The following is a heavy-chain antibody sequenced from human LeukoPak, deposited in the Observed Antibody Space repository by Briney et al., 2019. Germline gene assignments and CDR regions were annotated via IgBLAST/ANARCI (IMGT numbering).Heavy chain of an antibody. D-gene: IGHD3-3*01. J-gene: IGHJ6*03. CDR1: GYTFTSYD. CDR3: ATSPPQYYDFWSGISEYYYYYYMDV. Sequence: GASVKVSYKASGYTFTSYDINWVRQATGQGLEWMGWMNPNSGNTGYAQKFQGRVTMTRNTSISTAYMELSSLRSEDTAVYYCATSPPQYYDFWSGISEYYYYYYMDVWGKGTTVTVSS. V-gene: IGHV1-8*01. CDR2: MNPNSGNT.